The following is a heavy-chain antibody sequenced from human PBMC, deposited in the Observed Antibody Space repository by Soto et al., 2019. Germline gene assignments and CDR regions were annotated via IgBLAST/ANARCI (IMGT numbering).Heavy chain of an antibody. CDR2: ISGSGGST. D-gene: IGHD6-13*01. J-gene: IGHJ4*02. CDR1: GFTFSSYA. CDR3: AEDRDSRIAAASTPDYYFDY. Sequence: EVQLLESGGGLVQPGGSLRLSCAASGFTFSSYAMSWVRQAPGKGLEWVSAISGSGGSTYYADSVKGRFTISRDNSKNTLYLQMNSLRAEDTAVYYCAEDRDSRIAAASTPDYYFDYWGQGTLVTVSS. V-gene: IGHV3-23*01.